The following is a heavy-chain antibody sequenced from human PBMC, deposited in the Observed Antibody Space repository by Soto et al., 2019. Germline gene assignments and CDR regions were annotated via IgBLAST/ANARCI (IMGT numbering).Heavy chain of an antibody. Sequence: QVQLQESGPGLVKPSQTLSLTCTVSGGSISSGGYYWSWIRQHPGKGLEWIGYIYYSGSTYYNPSLKSRVTISVDTSKNQCSLKLSSVTAADTAVYYCARSDTAMVTLIDYWGQGTLVTVSS. CDR2: IYYSGST. J-gene: IGHJ4*02. V-gene: IGHV4-31*03. CDR1: GGSISSGGYY. D-gene: IGHD5-18*01. CDR3: ARSDTAMVTLIDY.